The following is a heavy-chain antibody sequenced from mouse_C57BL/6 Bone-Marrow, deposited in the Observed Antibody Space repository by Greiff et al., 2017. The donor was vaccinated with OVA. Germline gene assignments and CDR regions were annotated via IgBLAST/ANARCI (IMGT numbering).Heavy chain of an antibody. CDR3: ARRGHYYGSSYYAMDY. J-gene: IGHJ4*01. CDR2: ISSGGSYT. V-gene: IGHV5-6*02. Sequence: DVQLVESGGDLVKPGGSLKLSCAASGFTFSSYGMSWVRQTPDKRLEWVATISSGGSYTYYPDSVKGRFTISRDNAKNTLYLQMSSLKSEDTAMYYCARRGHYYGSSYYAMDYWGQGTSVTVSS. CDR1: GFTFSSYG. D-gene: IGHD1-1*01.